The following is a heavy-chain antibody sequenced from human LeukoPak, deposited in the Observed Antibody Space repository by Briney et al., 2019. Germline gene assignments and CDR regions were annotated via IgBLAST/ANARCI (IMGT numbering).Heavy chain of an antibody. CDR2: ISAYNGNT. J-gene: IGHJ3*02. CDR1: GYTFTSYG. D-gene: IGHD6-6*01. CDR3: ARDSLKGYSSSSLGAFDI. Sequence: ASVKVSCKASGYTFTSYGISWVRQAPGQGLEWMGWISAYNGNTNYAQKLQGRVTMTTDTSTSTAYMELRSLRSDDTAVYYCARDSLKGYSSSSLGAFDIWGQGTMVTVSS. V-gene: IGHV1-18*01.